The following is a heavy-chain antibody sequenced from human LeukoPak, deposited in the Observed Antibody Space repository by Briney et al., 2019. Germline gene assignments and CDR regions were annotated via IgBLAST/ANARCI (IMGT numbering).Heavy chain of an antibody. Sequence: SGTLSLTCAVYGGSFSGYYWSWIRQPPGKGLEWIGEINHSGSTNHNPSLKSRVTISVDTSKNQFSLKLSSVTAADTAVYYCARTYDFWSGYWVDYWGQGTLVTVSS. CDR2: INHSGST. CDR1: GGSFSGYY. CDR3: ARTYDFWSGYWVDY. V-gene: IGHV4-34*01. J-gene: IGHJ4*02. D-gene: IGHD3-3*01.